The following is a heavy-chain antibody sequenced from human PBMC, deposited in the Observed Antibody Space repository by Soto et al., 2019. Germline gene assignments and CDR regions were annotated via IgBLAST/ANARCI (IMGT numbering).Heavy chain of an antibody. J-gene: IGHJ4*02. D-gene: IGHD6-13*01. CDR2: INIDGSTI. V-gene: IGHV3-74*01. CDR1: GFTFSSFW. CDR3: ARIQAGWGGGQLVLDH. Sequence: EVQLVESGGGLVQPGGSLRLSCAASGFTFSSFWMHWVRQAPGTGLVWVSRINIDGSTITYADSVKGRFTISRDNTKTKVYLEMDRLRAEDTGVYYRARIQAGWGGGQLVLDHWGQGALVTVS.